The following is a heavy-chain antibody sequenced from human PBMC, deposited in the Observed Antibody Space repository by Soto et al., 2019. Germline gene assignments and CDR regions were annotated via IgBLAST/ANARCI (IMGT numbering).Heavy chain of an antibody. Sequence: QVQLQESGPRLLKPSDTLSLTCTVSRASIYTYSWTWIRQPAGKGLQWIGHIYSSGSANYSPSLKSRVSMSVDSSKNRISLKLTSVTAADTAVYYCATIVGANDYWGQGTLVTVSS. CDR3: ATIVGANDY. CDR2: IYSSGSA. V-gene: IGHV4-4*07. CDR1: RASIYTYS. J-gene: IGHJ4*02. D-gene: IGHD1-26*01.